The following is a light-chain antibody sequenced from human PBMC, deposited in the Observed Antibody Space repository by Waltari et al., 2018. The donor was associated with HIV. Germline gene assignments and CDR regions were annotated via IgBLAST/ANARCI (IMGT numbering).Light chain of an antibody. V-gene: IGKV3-20*01. CDR2: RIS. CDR1: ESVTTSH. Sequence: EIVLTQSPGTLSLSPGERATLSCRASESVTTSHLAWYQHKPGQAPRLLIYRISSRAAGIPDRFSGSGSGADFTLTISRLEHEDFAGYYCQQYGLSPITFGQGTRLEIK. CDR3: QQYGLSPIT. J-gene: IGKJ5*01.